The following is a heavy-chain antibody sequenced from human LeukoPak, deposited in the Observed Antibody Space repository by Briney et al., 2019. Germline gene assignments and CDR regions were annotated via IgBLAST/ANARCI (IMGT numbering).Heavy chain of an antibody. V-gene: IGHV4-34*01. CDR2: INHSGST. J-gene: IGHJ6*02. Sequence: SETLSLTCAVYGGSFSGYYWSWIRQPPGKGLEWIGEINHSGSTNYNPSLKSRVTMSVDTSKNQFSLKLSSVTAADTAVYYCARGRLTYYDFWSGYANQYYYYGMDVWGQGTTVTVSS. CDR1: GGSFSGYY. CDR3: ARGRLTYYDFWSGYANQYYYYGMDV. D-gene: IGHD3-3*01.